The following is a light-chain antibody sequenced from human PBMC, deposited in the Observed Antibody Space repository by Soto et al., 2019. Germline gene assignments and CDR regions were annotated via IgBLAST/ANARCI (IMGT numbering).Light chain of an antibody. V-gene: IGKV3-11*01. Sequence: THSCRASQSVGSQLAWYQQQPGQAPRLLIFDASNRATGIPARFSGSGSGTDFTLSISRLTPEVCGVDIPAQPLFRPSECS. J-gene: IGKJ2*04. CDR2: DAS. CDR3: AQPLFRPSECS. CDR1: QSVGSQ.